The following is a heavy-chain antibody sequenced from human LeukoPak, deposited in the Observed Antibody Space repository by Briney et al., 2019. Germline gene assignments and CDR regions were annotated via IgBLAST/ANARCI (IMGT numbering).Heavy chain of an antibody. CDR2: IIPIFGTA. J-gene: IGHJ6*03. Sequence: SVKVSCKASGGTFSSYAISWLRQAPGQGLEWMGGIIPIFGTANYAQKFQGRVTITADESTSTAYMELSSLRSEDTAVYYCASGSSGWYELYYYYHYMDVWGKGTTVTVSS. V-gene: IGHV1-69*01. CDR1: GGTFSSYA. CDR3: ASGSSGWYELYYYYHYMDV. D-gene: IGHD6-19*01.